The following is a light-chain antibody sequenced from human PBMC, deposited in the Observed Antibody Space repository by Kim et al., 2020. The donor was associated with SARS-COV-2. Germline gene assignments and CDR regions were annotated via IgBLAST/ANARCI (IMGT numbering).Light chain of an antibody. CDR3: FSADNDDHQTGV. CDR2: EDN. CDR1: VLAKKF. V-gene: IGLV3-10*01. J-gene: IGLJ3*02. Sequence: SYELTQPPSVSVSPGQTARITCSGDVLAKKFAFWYQQKSGRAPVLVIYEDNKRPSGIPERFSGTTSGTTATLTISGAQVEDGADFFCFSADNDDHQTGVFGGGTQLTVL.